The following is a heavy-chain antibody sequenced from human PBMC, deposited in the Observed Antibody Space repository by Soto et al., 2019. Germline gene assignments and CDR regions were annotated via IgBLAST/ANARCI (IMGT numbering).Heavy chain of an antibody. J-gene: IGHJ4*02. CDR1: GGSVSSGGYY. CDR3: ARAGSYRYFDY. V-gene: IGHV4-61*08. D-gene: IGHD3-10*01. Sequence: QVQLQESGPGLVKPSETLSLTCSVSGGSVSSGGYYWSWIRQPPGKGLEWIGCINYSGSTDYNPSLKSRVIMSLDKSKNQFSLKLNSVTAADTAVYFCARAGSYRYFDYWGQGTLVTVSS. CDR2: INYSGST.